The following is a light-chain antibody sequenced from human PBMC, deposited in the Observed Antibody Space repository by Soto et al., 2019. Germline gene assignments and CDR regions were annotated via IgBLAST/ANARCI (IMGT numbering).Light chain of an antibody. J-gene: IGLJ2*01. CDR2: DDT. Sequence: SYELTQPPSVSVAPGQTAKITCAGDNIDTKSTHWYQQRPGQAPVLVVHDDTDRAAGIPERFSGSKSGGTATLTISRVEAGDEADYYCQVWDIITYHVVFGGGTKLTVL. V-gene: IGLV3-21*02. CDR1: NIDTKS. CDR3: QVWDIITYHVV.